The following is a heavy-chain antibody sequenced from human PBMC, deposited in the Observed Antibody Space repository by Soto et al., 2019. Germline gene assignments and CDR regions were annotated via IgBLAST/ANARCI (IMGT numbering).Heavy chain of an antibody. D-gene: IGHD2-21*01. Sequence: QITLKESGPTLVKPTQTLTLTCTFSGFSLSSSGVGVGWIRQPPGKALEWLTFIYWDDDKRYSPSLKSRLTMTKDTSKNQVVLTLTTMDPVDTATYYSARLVVADITYFFYSWGQGTLLTVSS. CDR2: IYWDDDK. V-gene: IGHV2-5*02. CDR1: GFSLSSSGVG. J-gene: IGHJ4*02. CDR3: ARLVVADITYFFYS.